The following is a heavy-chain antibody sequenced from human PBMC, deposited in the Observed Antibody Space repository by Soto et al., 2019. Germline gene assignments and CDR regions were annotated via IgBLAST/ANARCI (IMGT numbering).Heavy chain of an antibody. CDR2: MNPNSGNT. Sequence: EASVKVSCKASGYTFTSYDINWVRQATGQGLEWMGWMNPNSGNTGYAQKFQGRVTMTRNTSISTAYMELSSLRSEDTAVYNCAGGIFGTIFGVALIKRYYMDVWGKGTAVTVSS. V-gene: IGHV1-8*01. CDR1: GYTFTSYD. J-gene: IGHJ6*03. CDR3: AGGIFGTIFGVALIKRYYMDV. D-gene: IGHD3-3*01.